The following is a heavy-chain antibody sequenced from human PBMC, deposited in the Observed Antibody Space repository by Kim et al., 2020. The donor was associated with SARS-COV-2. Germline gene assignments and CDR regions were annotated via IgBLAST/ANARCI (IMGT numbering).Heavy chain of an antibody. CDR2: YYHSGST. J-gene: IGHJ6*02. D-gene: IGHD3-10*01. V-gene: IGHV4-4*02. Sequence: SETLSLTCAVSGGSISSSNWRRWVRQPPGKGLEWVGEYYHSGSTNYNPPLKSRVTISVDKSKNQFSLKLSAVTAADTAVYYCARDFSLYGSGSYYIGPRAYGMDVWGQGTTVTVSS. CDR3: ARDFSLYGSGSYYIGPRAYGMDV. CDR1: GGSISSSNW.